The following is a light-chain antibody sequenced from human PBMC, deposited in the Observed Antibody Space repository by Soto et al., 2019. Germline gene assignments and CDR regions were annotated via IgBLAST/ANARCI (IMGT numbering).Light chain of an antibody. CDR2: WAS. CDR3: QQYYSALHT. J-gene: IGKJ2*01. Sequence: DIVMTQSPDSLAVSLGERATINCKSSQSVLYTSTNKNHLAWYQQKTGQPPKLLIYWASTRESGVPDRFSGSGSGTDFTLTISNLQAEDVAVYYCQQYYSALHTFGQGTKLEIK. CDR1: QSVLYTSTNKNH. V-gene: IGKV4-1*01.